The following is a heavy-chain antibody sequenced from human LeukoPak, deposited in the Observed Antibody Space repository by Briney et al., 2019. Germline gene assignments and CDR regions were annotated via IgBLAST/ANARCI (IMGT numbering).Heavy chain of an antibody. CDR2: IYSSGTT. CDR3: AGGWGAF. D-gene: IGHD3-16*01. CDR1: GFTVSSNY. J-gene: IGHJ4*02. V-gene: IGHV3-53*01. Sequence: GGSLRLSCAASGFTVSSNYMSWARQAPGKGLHWVSLIYSSGTTDCADSVKGRFTISRDNSENTLYLQMNSLRAEDTAVYYCAGGWGAFWGQGTLVTVSS.